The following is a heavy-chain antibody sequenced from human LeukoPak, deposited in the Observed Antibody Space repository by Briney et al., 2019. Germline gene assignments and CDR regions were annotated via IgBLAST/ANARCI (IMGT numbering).Heavy chain of an antibody. D-gene: IGHD3-10*01. Sequence: PGGSLRLSCAASGFSVSTNYMSWVRQAPGKGLKWVSIIYSGGSTYYADSVKGRFTISRDNSKNTLSLQMNSLRAEDTAVYHCARVFNGAYGSGKYYFDYWGQGTLVTVSS. CDR3: ARVFNGAYGSGKYYFDY. CDR1: GFSVSTNY. J-gene: IGHJ4*02. V-gene: IGHV3-53*01. CDR2: IYSGGST.